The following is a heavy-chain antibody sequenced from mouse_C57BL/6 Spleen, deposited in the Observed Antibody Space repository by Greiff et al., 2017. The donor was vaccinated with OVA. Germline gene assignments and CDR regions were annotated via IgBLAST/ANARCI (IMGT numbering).Heavy chain of an antibody. J-gene: IGHJ1*03. CDR2: INPYNGGT. Sequence: EVQLQQSGPVLVKPGASVKMSCKASGYTFTDYYINWVKQSHGKSLEWIGVINPYNGGTSYNQKFKGKATLTVDKSSRTAYMELNSLTSEDSSVYYCSSGGDWYFAVWGTGTTVTVSS. CDR3: SSGGDWYFAV. V-gene: IGHV1-19*01. CDR1: GYTFTDYY.